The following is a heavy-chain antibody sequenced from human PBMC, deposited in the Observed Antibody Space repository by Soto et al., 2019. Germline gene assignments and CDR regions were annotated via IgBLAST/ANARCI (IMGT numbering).Heavy chain of an antibody. J-gene: IGHJ6*02. CDR1: GYSFTNDD. CDR2: MSPKTGNT. CDR3: TRWLGYSAGSDV. V-gene: IGHV1-8*02. D-gene: IGHD5-18*01. Sequence: QVQLVQSGAEVKRPGASVTVSCKASGYSFTNDDISWVRRATGQGLEWMGWMSPKTGNTGFAQKFQGRVTMTRNTSITTAYIELTSLRSDDTAVYYCTRWLGYSAGSDVWGQGTTVTVSS.